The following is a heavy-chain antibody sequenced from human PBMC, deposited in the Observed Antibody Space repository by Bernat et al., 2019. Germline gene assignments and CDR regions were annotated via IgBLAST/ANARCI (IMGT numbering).Heavy chain of an antibody. CDR3: ARQPYCDFWSGWERYYYYYYGMDV. Sequence: EVQLVESGGGLVQPGGSLRLSCAASGFTFSSYEMNWVRQAPGKGLEWVSYISSSGSTIYYADSVKGRFTISRDNAKNSLYLQMNSLRAEDTAVYYCARQPYCDFWSGWERYYYYYYGMDVWGQGTTVTVSS. V-gene: IGHV3-48*03. J-gene: IGHJ6*02. D-gene: IGHD3-3*01. CDR1: GFTFSSYE. CDR2: ISSSGSTI.